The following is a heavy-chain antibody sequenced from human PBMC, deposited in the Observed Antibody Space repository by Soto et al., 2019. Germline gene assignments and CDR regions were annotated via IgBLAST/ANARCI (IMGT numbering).Heavy chain of an antibody. CDR1: GGSISSGGYY. J-gene: IGHJ4*02. D-gene: IGHD5-12*01. Sequence: QVRLQESGPGLVKPSQTLSLTCTVSGGSISSGGYYWSWIRQHPGKGLEWIGYIYYSGSTYYNPSLKSRVTISVDTSKNQFSLKLSSVTAADTAVYYCARAQDGYNHRSIDYWGQGTLVTVSS. CDR2: IYYSGST. V-gene: IGHV4-31*03. CDR3: ARAQDGYNHRSIDY.